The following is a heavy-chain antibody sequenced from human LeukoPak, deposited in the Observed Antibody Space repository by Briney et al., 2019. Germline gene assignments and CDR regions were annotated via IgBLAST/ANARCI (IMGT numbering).Heavy chain of an antibody. Sequence: SETLSLTCTVSGGSINDASWNWIRQPPGQGLEWIGYIYHSGGTNYNSSLKSRVSISLDTSKNQFSLKLSSVTAADTAVYYCARVGTYYRSLDSWGQGTLVTVSS. V-gene: IGHV4-59*01. J-gene: IGHJ4*02. CDR2: IYHSGGT. D-gene: IGHD3-10*01. CDR3: ARVGTYYRSLDS. CDR1: GGSINDAS.